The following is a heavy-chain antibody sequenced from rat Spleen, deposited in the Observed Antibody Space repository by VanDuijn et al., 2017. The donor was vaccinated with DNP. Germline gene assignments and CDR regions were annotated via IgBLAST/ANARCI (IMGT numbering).Heavy chain of an antibody. CDR1: GFTFNNYW. D-gene: IGHD1-10*01. V-gene: IGHV5-31*01. CDR3: ATLRVTTRAMDA. J-gene: IGHJ4*01. CDR2: ISSSGGST. Sequence: EVQLVESGGDLVQPGRSLKLSCVASGFTFNNYWMTWIRQVPGEGLEWVASISSSGGSTYYPDSVKGRFTISRDNAKNTLYLQMDSRRSEDTATYYWATLRVTTRAMDAWGQGTSVTVSS.